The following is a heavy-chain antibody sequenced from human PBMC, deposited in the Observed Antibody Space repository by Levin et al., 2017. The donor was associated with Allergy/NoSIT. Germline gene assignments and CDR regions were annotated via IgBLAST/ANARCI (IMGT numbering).Heavy chain of an antibody. CDR2: IRSKANDYAT. CDR3: ARLTEAYCGGDCKNAFDI. V-gene: IGHV3-73*01. D-gene: IGHD2-21*02. Sequence: VASVKVSCAASGFTFSGSPMHWVRQASGKGLDWVGRIRSKANDYATAYAASVKGRFSISRDDSKNTAYLQMNSLVTDDTAVYYCARLTEAYCGGDCKNAFDIWGQGTMVTVSS. CDR1: GFTFSGSP. J-gene: IGHJ3*02.